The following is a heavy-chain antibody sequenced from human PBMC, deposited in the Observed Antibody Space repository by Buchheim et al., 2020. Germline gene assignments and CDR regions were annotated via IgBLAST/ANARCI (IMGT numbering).Heavy chain of an antibody. J-gene: IGHJ6*02. D-gene: IGHD2-2*01. CDR1: GGSISSGGYY. Sequence: QVQLQESGPGLVKPSQTLSLTCTVSGGSISSGGYYWSWIRQHPGKGLEWIGYIYYSGSTYYNPSLKSRVTISVDKSKNQFSLKLSSVTAADTAVYYCASTSSDCSSTSCLPLDYYYYGMDVWGQGTT. CDR3: ASTSSDCSSTSCLPLDYYYYGMDV. CDR2: IYYSGST. V-gene: IGHV4-31*03.